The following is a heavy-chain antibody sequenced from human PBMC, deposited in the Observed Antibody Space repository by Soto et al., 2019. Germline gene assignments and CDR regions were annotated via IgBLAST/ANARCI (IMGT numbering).Heavy chain of an antibody. CDR1: GGSFSGYY. Sequence: QVQLQQWGAGLLKPSETLSLTCAVYGGSFSGYYWSWIRQPPGKGLEWIGEINHSGSTNYNPSLKSRVTISVDTSTNQFSLKLSSVTAADTAVYYCARGRPLYDSSGYYYRYWGQGTLVTVSS. V-gene: IGHV4-34*01. D-gene: IGHD3-22*01. CDR3: ARGRPLYDSSGYYYRY. J-gene: IGHJ4*02. CDR2: INHSGST.